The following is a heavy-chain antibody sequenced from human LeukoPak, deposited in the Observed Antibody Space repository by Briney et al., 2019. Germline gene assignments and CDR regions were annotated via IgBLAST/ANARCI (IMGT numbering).Heavy chain of an antibody. Sequence: PSETLSLTCTVSGGSMRSYYWSWIRQPPGKGLEWIGYIYYSGSTNYNPSLKSRVTISVDTSKNQFSLKLSSVTAADTAVYYCARRPKGQSPVYYYDTWGQGTLVTVSS. D-gene: IGHD3-22*01. CDR2: IYYSGST. CDR3: ARRPKGQSPVYYYDT. V-gene: IGHV4-59*01. CDR1: GGSMRSYY. J-gene: IGHJ5*02.